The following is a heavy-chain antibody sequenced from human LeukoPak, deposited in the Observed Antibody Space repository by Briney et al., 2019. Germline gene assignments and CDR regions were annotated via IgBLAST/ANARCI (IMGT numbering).Heavy chain of an antibody. Sequence: SETLSLTCTVSGGSISSGGYYWSWLRQHPGKGLEWIGYIYYSGSTYYNPSLKSRVTISVDTSKNQFSLKLSSVTAADTAVYHCARGNEITMDPEWWFDPGGQGTLVTVSS. CDR1: GGSISSGGYY. D-gene: IGHD3-10*01. CDR2: IYYSGST. J-gene: IGHJ5*02. CDR3: ARGNEITMDPEWWFDP. V-gene: IGHV4-31*03.